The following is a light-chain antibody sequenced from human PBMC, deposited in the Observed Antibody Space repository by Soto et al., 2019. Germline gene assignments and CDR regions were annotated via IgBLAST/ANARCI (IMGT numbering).Light chain of an antibody. CDR1: QGISSY. CDR2: AAS. Sequence: AIRMTQSPSSLSASTGDRVTITCRASQGISSYLAWYQQKPGKAPKRLIYAASTLQSGVPSRFSGSGSGTDFTLTNSCLQSEDLVTYYCQQYYSYPRTFGKGTKVEIK. J-gene: IGKJ1*01. V-gene: IGKV1-8*01. CDR3: QQYYSYPRT.